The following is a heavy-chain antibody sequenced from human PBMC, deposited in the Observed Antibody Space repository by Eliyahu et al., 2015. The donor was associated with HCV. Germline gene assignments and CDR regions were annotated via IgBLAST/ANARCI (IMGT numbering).Heavy chain of an antibody. CDR2: ISWDGGST. CDR1: GFTFDDYT. CDR3: AKERDTVAVYY. D-gene: IGHD6-19*01. Sequence: EVQLVESGGVVVQPGGSLRLSCAASGFTFDDYTMHLVPQAPGKGLEWVSLISWDGGSTYYADSVKGRFTISRDNSKNSLYLQMNSLRTEDTALYYCAKERDTVAVYYWGQGTLVTVSS. J-gene: IGHJ4*02. V-gene: IGHV3-43*01.